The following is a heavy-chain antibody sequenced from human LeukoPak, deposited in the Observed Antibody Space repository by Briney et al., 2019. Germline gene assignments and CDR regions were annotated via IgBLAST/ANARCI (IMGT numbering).Heavy chain of an antibody. J-gene: IGHJ6*03. Sequence: GGSLRLSCAASGFTFSSYAMSWVRQAPGKGLEWVSAISGSGGSTYYADSVKGRFTISRDNSKSTLYLQMNSLRAEDTAVYYCANPFSTPRSNYYIDVWGKGTTVTVSS. CDR2: ISGSGGST. CDR1: GFTFSSYA. CDR3: ANPFSTPRSNYYIDV. D-gene: IGHD2-2*01. V-gene: IGHV3-23*01.